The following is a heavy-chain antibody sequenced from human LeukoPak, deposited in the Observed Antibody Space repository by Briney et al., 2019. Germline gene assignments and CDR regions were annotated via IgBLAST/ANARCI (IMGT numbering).Heavy chain of an antibody. CDR3: ARREGIAPTPDV. Sequence: ASVTVSCKASGYTFTGYYMHWVRQAPGQGLEWMGWINPNSGGTNYAQKFRGRVTMTRDTSISTAYMELSRLRSDDTAVYYCARREGIAPTPDVWGQGTTVTVSS. CDR1: GYTFTGYY. J-gene: IGHJ6*02. D-gene: IGHD6-13*01. V-gene: IGHV1-2*02. CDR2: INPNSGGT.